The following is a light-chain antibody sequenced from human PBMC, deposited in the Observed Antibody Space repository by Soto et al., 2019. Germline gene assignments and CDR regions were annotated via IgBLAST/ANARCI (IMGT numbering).Light chain of an antibody. CDR2: AAS. CDR1: QGIGNS. Sequence: DIQMTQSPSSLSASVGDRVTITCRASQGIGNSLAWYQEKPGKVPKLLMYAASTLQSGVPSRFSGSGSGTDFTLTISSLQPEDVATYYCQKYNSAPWTFGQGTKVEIK. J-gene: IGKJ1*01. CDR3: QKYNSAPWT. V-gene: IGKV1-27*01.